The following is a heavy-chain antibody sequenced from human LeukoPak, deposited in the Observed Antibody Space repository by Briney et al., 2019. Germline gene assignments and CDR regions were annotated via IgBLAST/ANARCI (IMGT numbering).Heavy chain of an antibody. CDR2: MNPNSGNT. CDR1: GYTFTSYD. Sequence: ASVKVSCKASGYTFTSYDINWLRQATGQGLEWMGWMNPNSGNTGYAQKFQVRVTMTRNTSISTPYMELSALRSEATAVYPCARSPGYLVDYWREGPVVTASS. J-gene: IGHJ4*02. V-gene: IGHV1-8*01. CDR3: ARSPGYLVDY. D-gene: IGHD5-12*01.